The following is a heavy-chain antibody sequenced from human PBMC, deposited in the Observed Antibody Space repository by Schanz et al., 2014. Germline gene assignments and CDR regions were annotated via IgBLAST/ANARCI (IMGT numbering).Heavy chain of an antibody. Sequence: QIQLVQSGPEVKKPGATVKVSCKASGYIFINSGISWVRQAPGQGLEWMGWISVYTGNAKYGQKVQGRATMTADTSASTAYMELSSLRSDDTAVYYCARDRRFFDRDDLYYFDSWGQGTLVTVSS. CDR2: ISVYTGNA. J-gene: IGHJ4*02. CDR1: GYIFINSG. D-gene: IGHD3-3*01. CDR3: ARDRRFFDRDDLYYFDS. V-gene: IGHV1-18*01.